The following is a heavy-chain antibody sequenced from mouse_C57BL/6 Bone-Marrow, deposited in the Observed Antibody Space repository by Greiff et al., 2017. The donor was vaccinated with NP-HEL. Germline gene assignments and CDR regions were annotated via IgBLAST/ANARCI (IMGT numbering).Heavy chain of an antibody. Sequence: EVHLVESGGGLVQPGGSLKLSCAASGFTFSDYYMYWVRQTPEKRLEWVAYISNGGGSTYYPDTVKGRFTISRDNAKNTLYLQMSRLKSEDTAMYYCASHYGSSYCAMDYWGQGTSVTVSS. CDR1: GFTFSDYY. V-gene: IGHV5-12*01. J-gene: IGHJ4*01. D-gene: IGHD1-1*01. CDR2: ISNGGGST. CDR3: ASHYGSSYCAMDY.